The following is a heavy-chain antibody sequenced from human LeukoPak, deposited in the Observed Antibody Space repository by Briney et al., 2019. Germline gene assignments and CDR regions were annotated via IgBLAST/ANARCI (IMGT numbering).Heavy chain of an antibody. J-gene: IGHJ4*02. CDR2: LYTGGAT. D-gene: IGHD3-22*01. CDR1: GFTFSNYA. CDR3: ASSAYVTRNFDY. V-gene: IGHV3-53*01. Sequence: PGGSLRLSCAASGFTFSNYAMSWVRQAPGKGLEWVSVLYTGGATYYADSVKGRFTISRDNSKNTLYLQMSSLRAEDTAMYYCASSAYVTRNFDYWGQGTLVTVSS.